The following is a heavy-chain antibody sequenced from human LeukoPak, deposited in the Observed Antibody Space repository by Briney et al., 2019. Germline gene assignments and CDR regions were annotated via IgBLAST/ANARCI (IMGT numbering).Heavy chain of an antibody. J-gene: IGHJ5*02. V-gene: IGHV3-21*01. CDR2: ISSSSSYI. D-gene: IGHD3-3*01. Sequence: GGSLRLSCAASGFTFSSYSMNWVRQAPGEGLEWVSSISSSSSYIYYADSVKGRFTISRDNAKNSLYLQMNSLRAEDTAVYYCARDREDFWSGFFWFDPWGQGTLVTVSS. CDR3: ARDREDFWSGFFWFDP. CDR1: GFTFSSYS.